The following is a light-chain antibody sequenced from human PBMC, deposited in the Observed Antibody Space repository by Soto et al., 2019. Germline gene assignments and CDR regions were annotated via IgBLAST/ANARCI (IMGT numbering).Light chain of an antibody. CDR1: QSVLYSSNNKNY. CDR3: QQYYSTPIT. J-gene: IGKJ5*01. CDR2: WAS. V-gene: IGKV4-1*01. Sequence: DIVMTQSPDSLAVSLGERATINCKSSQSVLYSSNNKNYLAWFQQKPGQPRPPKLLISWASTRESGVPDRFSGSGSGKDFTLTISSRQAEDVAVYYCQQYYSTPITFGQGTRLEIK.